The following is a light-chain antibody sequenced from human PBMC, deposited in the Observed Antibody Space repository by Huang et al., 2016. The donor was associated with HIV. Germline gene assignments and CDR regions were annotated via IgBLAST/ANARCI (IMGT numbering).Light chain of an antibody. V-gene: IGKV1-17*03. J-gene: IGKJ1*01. CDR1: QDISNY. CDR3: LQHHVYPRT. CDR2: AAS. Sequence: DIQLTQSPSAMSASVGDRVSITCRASQDISNYLAWFQQKPGGAPKRLIYAASSLQSGVPSRFSGRRSGTKFTLTISSLQPEDFATYYCLQHHVYPRTFGQGTNV.